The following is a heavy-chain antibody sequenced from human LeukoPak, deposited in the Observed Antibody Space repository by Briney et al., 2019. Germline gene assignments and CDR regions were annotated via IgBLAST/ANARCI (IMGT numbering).Heavy chain of an antibody. CDR3: ARREGDYYGSGSYYEP. Sequence: HGESLKISCKGSGYSFTSYWIGWVRQMPGKGLEWMGIIYPGDSDTRHSPSFQGQVTISADKSISTAYLQWSSLKASDTAMYYCARREGDYYGSGSYYEPWSQGTLVTVSS. V-gene: IGHV5-51*01. CDR1: GYSFTSYW. D-gene: IGHD3-10*01. J-gene: IGHJ5*02. CDR2: IYPGDSDT.